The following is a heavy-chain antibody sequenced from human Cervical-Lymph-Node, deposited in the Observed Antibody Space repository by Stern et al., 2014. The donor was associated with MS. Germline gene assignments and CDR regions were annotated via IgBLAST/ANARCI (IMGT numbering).Heavy chain of an antibody. V-gene: IGHV4-30-4*01. D-gene: IGHD3-3*01. CDR3: ARRNDFYSGGMDV. Sequence: QVQLVESGPGLVKPSQTLSLTCTVSGCSISSGDYYWSWIRQPPGKGLEWIWYIYYKGNTYYNPSLKSRVTISVDTSKNQFSLKLSSVTAADTAVYYCARRNDFYSGGMDVWGQGTTVTVSS. CDR1: GCSISSGDYY. CDR2: IYYKGNT. J-gene: IGHJ6*02.